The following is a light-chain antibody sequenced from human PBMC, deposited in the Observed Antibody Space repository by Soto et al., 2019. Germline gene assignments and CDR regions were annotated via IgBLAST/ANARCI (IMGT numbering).Light chain of an antibody. CDR1: QSVSSY. J-gene: IGKJ5*01. CDR3: QQRLNWQVT. Sequence: EIVLTQSPVTLSLSPGERATPSCRASQSVSSYLAWYQQTHGQAPRILIYDASNRDTGIPARFSGTWSGTDFTLPLSRLEPEDFEVYYCQQRLNWQVTFGQGTRLEI. V-gene: IGKV3-11*01. CDR2: DAS.